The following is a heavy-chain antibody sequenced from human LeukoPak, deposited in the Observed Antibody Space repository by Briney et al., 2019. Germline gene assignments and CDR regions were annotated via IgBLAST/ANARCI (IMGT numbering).Heavy chain of an antibody. J-gene: IGHJ4*02. CDR1: GGSFSGYY. CDR2: VNHSGTT. Sequence: PSETLSLTCAVYGGSFSGYYWTWIRQPPEKGLEWIGEVNHSGTTNYKPSLKSRVTISVDKSKNHFSLKLTSVTAADTAVYYCARSGYSISWYYWGQGTLVTVSS. D-gene: IGHD6-13*01. CDR3: ARSGYSISWYY. V-gene: IGHV4-34*01.